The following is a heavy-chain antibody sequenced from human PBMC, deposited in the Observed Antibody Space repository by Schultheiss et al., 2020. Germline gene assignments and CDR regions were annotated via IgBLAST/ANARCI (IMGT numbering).Heavy chain of an antibody. CDR1: GYTFTGYY. V-gene: IGHV1-46*01. CDR3: ARLQLPSP. D-gene: IGHD6-6*01. Sequence: ASVKVSCKASGYTFTGYYMHWVRQAPGQGLEWMGIINPSGGSTSYAQKFQDRVTMTRDTSISTAYMELNRLRSDDTAMYYCARLQLPSPWGQGTLVTVSS. CDR2: INPSGGST. J-gene: IGHJ5*02.